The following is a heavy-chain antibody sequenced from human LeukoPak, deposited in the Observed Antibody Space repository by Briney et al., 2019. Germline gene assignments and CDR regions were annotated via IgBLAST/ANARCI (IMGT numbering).Heavy chain of an antibody. D-gene: IGHD1-26*01. CDR3: ARLIVGAIDY. J-gene: IGHJ4*02. V-gene: IGHV3-7*01. Sequence: GGSLRLSCAASGFTFSNYWMSWVRQAPGKGLEWVANIKQDGSEKYYVDSVKGRFTISRDNAKNSLYLQMNSLRAEDTAMYYCARLIVGAIDYWGQGTLVTVSS. CDR2: IKQDGSEK. CDR1: GFTFSNYW.